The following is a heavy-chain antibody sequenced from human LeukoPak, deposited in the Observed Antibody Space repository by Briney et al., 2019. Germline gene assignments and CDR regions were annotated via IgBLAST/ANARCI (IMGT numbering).Heavy chain of an antibody. J-gene: IGHJ4*02. CDR1: GFTFSAYS. D-gene: IGHD3-3*01. CDR2: ITSSSTTM. Sequence: GGSLRLSCAASGFTFSAYSMNWVRQAPGKGLEWVSSITSSSTTMYYADSVKGRFTISRDNAKNSLYLQMNSLRAEDTAVYYCARVGKDYDFWSGYPDYWGQGTLVTVSS. V-gene: IGHV3-48*01. CDR3: ARVGKDYDFWSGYPDY.